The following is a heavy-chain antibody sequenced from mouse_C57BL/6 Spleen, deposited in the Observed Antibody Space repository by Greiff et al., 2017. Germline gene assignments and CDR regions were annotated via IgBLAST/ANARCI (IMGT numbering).Heavy chain of an antibody. Sequence: EVMLVESGGGLVKPGGSLKLSCAASGFTFSSYAMSWVRQTLEKRLEWVATISDGGSYTYYPDNVKGRFTISRDNAKNNLYLQMSHLKSEDTAMYYCARDYYGSSVYYFDYWGQGTTLTVSS. V-gene: IGHV5-4*01. CDR2: ISDGGSYT. D-gene: IGHD1-1*01. CDR1: GFTFSSYA. J-gene: IGHJ2*01. CDR3: ARDYYGSSVYYFDY.